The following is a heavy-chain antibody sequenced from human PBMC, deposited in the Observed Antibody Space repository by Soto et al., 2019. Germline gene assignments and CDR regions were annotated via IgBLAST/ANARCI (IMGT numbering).Heavy chain of an antibody. CDR2: IYWDDDK. J-gene: IGHJ4*02. V-gene: IGHV2-5*02. Sequence: QITLKESGPTLVKPTQTHTLTCTFSGFSLTSSGVGVGWIRQSPGKVLEHLALIYWDDDKRYSPSLKSRLTITKDISENQVVLTMTNMDPMDTGTYYCTRSRGPLDYWGQGAQVTVSS. CDR1: GFSLTSSGVG. CDR3: TRSRGPLDY. D-gene: IGHD3-10*01.